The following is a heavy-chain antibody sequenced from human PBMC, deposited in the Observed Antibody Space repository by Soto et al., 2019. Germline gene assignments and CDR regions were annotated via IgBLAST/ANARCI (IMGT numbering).Heavy chain of an antibody. CDR1: GYTFTSYY. D-gene: IGHD2-21*02. CDR2: INPSGGST. V-gene: IGHV1-46*03. J-gene: IGHJ4*02. Sequence: QVQLVQSGAEVKKPGASVKVSCKASGYTFTSYYMHWVRQAPGQGLERMGIINPSGGSTYYVQKFQGRVTMTRDTSTTTVYLELSSLTSEDTAVYYCARGSRVTVPDYWGQGTQVIVSS. CDR3: ARGSRVTVPDY.